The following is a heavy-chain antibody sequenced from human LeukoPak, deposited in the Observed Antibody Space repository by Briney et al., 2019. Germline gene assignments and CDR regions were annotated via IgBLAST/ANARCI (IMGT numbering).Heavy chain of an antibody. J-gene: IGHJ5*02. Sequence: GGSLRLSCAASGFTFSNYWMHWVRQTPGKGLVWVSRINSDASVTTYADSVKGRFTISRDNAKNTLYLQMNSLRAEDTALYYCAREDIVVVVAATGMYNWFDPWGQGTLVTVSS. CDR3: AREDIVVVVAATGMYNWFDP. D-gene: IGHD2-15*01. CDR2: INSDASVT. V-gene: IGHV3-74*01. CDR1: GFTFSNYW.